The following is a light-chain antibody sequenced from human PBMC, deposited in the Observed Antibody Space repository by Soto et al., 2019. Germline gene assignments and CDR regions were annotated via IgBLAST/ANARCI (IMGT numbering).Light chain of an antibody. CDR1: SSNIGSNY. CDR2: SND. J-gene: IGLJ1*01. CDR3: AAWDDSLGYV. V-gene: IGLV1-47*02. Sequence: QSVLTQPPSASVTPGQRVTISCSGSSSNIGSNYVYWYHQLPGTAPKLLIYSNDQRPSGVPDRFSGSKSGTSASLAISGLRSEDEADYYCAAWDDSLGYVFGTGTKVTVL.